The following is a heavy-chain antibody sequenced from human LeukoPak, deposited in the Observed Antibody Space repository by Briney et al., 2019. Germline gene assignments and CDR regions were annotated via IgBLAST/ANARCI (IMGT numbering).Heavy chain of an antibody. Sequence: GASVKVSCKASGGTFSSYAISWVRQAPGQGLEWMGGIIPIFGTANYAQKFQGRVTITADESTSTAYMELSSLRSEDTAVYYCARARPAHYYDSSGYYDYWGQGTLVTVSS. CDR2: IIPIFGTA. V-gene: IGHV1-69*13. J-gene: IGHJ4*02. CDR3: ARARPAHYYDSSGYYDY. CDR1: GGTFSSYA. D-gene: IGHD3-22*01.